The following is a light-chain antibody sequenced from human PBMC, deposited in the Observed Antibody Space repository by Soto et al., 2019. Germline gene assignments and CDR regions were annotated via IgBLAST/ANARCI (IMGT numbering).Light chain of an antibody. CDR3: CSYAGRSTVV. CDR1: SSDVGGYDL. J-gene: IGLJ2*01. CDR2: EVN. V-gene: IGLV2-23*02. Sequence: QSALTQPASVSGSPGQSIAISCTGTSSDVGGYDLVSWYQQHPGKAPKLILYEVNKRPSGISSRYSGSKSGNTASLTISGLQAEDEADYHCCSYAGRSTVVLGGGTKLTVL.